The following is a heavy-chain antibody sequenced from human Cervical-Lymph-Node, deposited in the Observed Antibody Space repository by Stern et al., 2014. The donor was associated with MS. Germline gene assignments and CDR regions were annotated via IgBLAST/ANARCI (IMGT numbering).Heavy chain of an antibody. V-gene: IGHV3-11*01. Sequence: VQLVESGGGLVKPGESLRLSCAASGFTFSNSYMSWIRQATGKGLEWVSFISSSGRTRIYESSVHRRFTITSATASTSLYLQMNSLGAEATAVYYSARGGEDGGYDLPANWFDPWGQGTLVTVSS. D-gene: IGHD5-12*01. CDR1: GFTFSNSY. J-gene: IGHJ5*02. CDR3: ARGGEDGGYDLPANWFDP. CDR2: ISSSGRTR.